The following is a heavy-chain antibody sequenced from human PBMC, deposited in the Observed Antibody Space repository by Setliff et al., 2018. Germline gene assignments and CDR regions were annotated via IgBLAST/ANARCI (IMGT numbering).Heavy chain of an antibody. CDR3: TTVAIQIWSASGAFDI. Sequence: PGGSLRLSCEASGFSFRDAWMIWVRQPPGKGLEWVGRIKTRGEGGTTDYAASVQGRFTISREDSKDTVYLQMYSLKTEDTAVYYCTTVAIQIWSASGAFDIWGRGVLVTVSS. D-gene: IGHD5-18*01. CDR2: IKTRGEGGTT. CDR1: GFSFRDAW. V-gene: IGHV3-15*01. J-gene: IGHJ3*02.